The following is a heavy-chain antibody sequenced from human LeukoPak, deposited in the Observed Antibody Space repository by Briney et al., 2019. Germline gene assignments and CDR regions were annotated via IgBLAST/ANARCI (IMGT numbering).Heavy chain of an antibody. Sequence: SETLSLTCAVYGGSFSGYYWSWIRQPPGKGLEWIGYIYYSGSTYYNPSLKSRVTISVDTSKNQFSLKLSSVTAADTAVYYCARAPGYSYGYLIDYWGQGTLVTVSS. CDR3: ARAPGYSYGYLIDY. D-gene: IGHD5-18*01. CDR1: GGSFSGYY. CDR2: IYYSGST. J-gene: IGHJ4*02. V-gene: IGHV4-59*12.